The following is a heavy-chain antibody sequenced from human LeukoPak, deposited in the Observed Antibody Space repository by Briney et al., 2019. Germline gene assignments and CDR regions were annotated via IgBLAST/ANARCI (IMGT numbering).Heavy chain of an antibody. CDR3: AKVGNWLLYYFDY. J-gene: IGHJ4*02. CDR1: GFTFSSYA. CDR2: ISGNGGNT. D-gene: IGHD3-9*01. V-gene: IGHV3-23*01. Sequence: GGSLRLSCAASGFTFSSYAMSWVRQAPGKGLEWVSAISGNGGNTYYADSVKGRFTISRDNSKNTQYLQINSLRAEDTAVYYCAKVGNWLLYYFDYWGQGTLVTVSS.